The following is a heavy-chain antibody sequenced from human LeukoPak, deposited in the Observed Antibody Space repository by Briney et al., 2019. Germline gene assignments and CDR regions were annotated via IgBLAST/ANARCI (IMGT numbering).Heavy chain of an antibody. D-gene: IGHD3-3*01. CDR1: GGSFSGYY. CDR3: ARVYDFWSGYYNIPHFDY. V-gene: IGHV4-34*01. J-gene: IGHJ4*02. CDR2: INHSGST. Sequence: SETLSLTCAVYGGSFSGYYWSWIRQPPGKGLEWIGEINHSGSTNYNPSLKSRVTISVDTSKNQFSLKLSSVTAADTAVYYCARVYDFWSGYYNIPHFDYWGQGTLVTVSS.